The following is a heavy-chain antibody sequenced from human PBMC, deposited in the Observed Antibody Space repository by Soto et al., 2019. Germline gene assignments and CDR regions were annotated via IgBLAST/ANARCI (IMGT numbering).Heavy chain of an antibody. D-gene: IGHD3-10*01. CDR3: AGSDYYGSGSYYEFDY. CDR1: GGSISSGDYY. Sequence: ETLSLTCTVSGGSISSGDYYWSWIRQPPGKGLEWIGSIYYSGSTYYNPSLKSRVTISVDTSKNQFSLKLSSVTAADTAVYYCAGSDYYGSGSYYEFDYWGQGTLVTVSS. V-gene: IGHV4-39*01. J-gene: IGHJ4*02. CDR2: IYYSGST.